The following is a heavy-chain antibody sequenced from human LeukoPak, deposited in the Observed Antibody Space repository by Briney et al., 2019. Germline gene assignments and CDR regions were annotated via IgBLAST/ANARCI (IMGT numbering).Heavy chain of an antibody. CDR1: GFTLSSYE. J-gene: IGHJ4*02. Sequence: GGSLRLSCAASGFTLSSYEMNWVRQAPGKGLEWISYISQSGSAIYYADSVKGRFTISRDNAKNSLYLQMNSLRAEDTAVYYCATDYRYYDSNPFFDSWGQGTLVTVSS. V-gene: IGHV3-48*03. D-gene: IGHD3-9*01. CDR2: ISQSGSAI. CDR3: ATDYRYYDSNPFFDS.